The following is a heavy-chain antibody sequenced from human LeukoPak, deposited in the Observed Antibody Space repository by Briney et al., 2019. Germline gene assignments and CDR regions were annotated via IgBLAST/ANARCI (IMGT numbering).Heavy chain of an antibody. J-gene: IGHJ4*02. Sequence: GGSLRLSCAASGFTFSDYWMHWVRQVPGKGLVWVSYINPDGSDTNYADSVKGRFTISRDNAKNRLYLQMSGLRAEDTAVYYCAQDPVDATPIDYWGQGTLVTVSS. CDR3: AQDPVDATPIDY. CDR2: INPDGSDT. V-gene: IGHV3-74*01. CDR1: GFTFSDYW. D-gene: IGHD2-15*01.